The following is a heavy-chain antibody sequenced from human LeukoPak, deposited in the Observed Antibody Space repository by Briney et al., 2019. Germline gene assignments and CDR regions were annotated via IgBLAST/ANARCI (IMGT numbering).Heavy chain of an antibody. CDR1: GLTLSNVW. CDR2: ISYDGSNK. CDR3: ARTYYDSSGSSVAFDI. D-gene: IGHD3-22*01. Sequence: GGSLRLSCAVSGLTLSNVWMHWVRQAPGKGLEWVAVISYDGSNKYYADSVKGRFTISRDTSKNTLYLQMNSLRAEDTAVYYCARTYYDSSGSSVAFDIWGQGTMVIVSS. J-gene: IGHJ3*02. V-gene: IGHV3-30*03.